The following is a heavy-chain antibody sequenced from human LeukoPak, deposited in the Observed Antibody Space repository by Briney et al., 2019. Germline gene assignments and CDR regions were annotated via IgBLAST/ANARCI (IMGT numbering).Heavy chain of an antibody. V-gene: IGHV3-23*01. CDR1: GFTFSSYA. CDR2: ISGSGGST. Sequence: GGSLRLSCAASGFTFSSYAMSWVRQAPGKGLEWVSAISGSGGSTYYADSVKGRFTISRDNSKNALYLQMNSLRAEDTAVYYCAKREVAVKGFDYWGQGTLVTVSS. J-gene: IGHJ4*02. D-gene: IGHD6-19*01. CDR3: AKREVAVKGFDY.